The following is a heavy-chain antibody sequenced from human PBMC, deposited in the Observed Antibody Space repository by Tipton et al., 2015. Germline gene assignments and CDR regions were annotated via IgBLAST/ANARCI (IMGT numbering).Heavy chain of an antibody. Sequence: LRLSCTVSGGSVSSGSYYWSWIRQPPGKGLEWIGYISFSDTTHYNPSLKSRVTISVDTSKNQFSLKLRSVTAADTAVYYCAREAYSSSGLIFDYWGQGTLVTVSS. J-gene: IGHJ4*02. CDR2: ISFSDTT. D-gene: IGHD6-6*01. CDR3: AREAYSSSGLIFDY. V-gene: IGHV4-61*01. CDR1: GGSVSSGSYY.